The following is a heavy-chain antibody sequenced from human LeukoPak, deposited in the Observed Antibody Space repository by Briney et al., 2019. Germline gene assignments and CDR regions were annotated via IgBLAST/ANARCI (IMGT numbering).Heavy chain of an antibody. CDR1: GGSISSSSYC. V-gene: IGHV4-39*07. Sequence: SETLSLTCTVSGGSISSSSYCWGWIRQPPGKGLEWIGSIYYSGSTNYNPSLKSRVTISVDTSKNQFSLELSSVTAADTAVYYCARTDSYGPTTYYYYYYMDVWGKGTTVTVSS. CDR2: IYYSGST. CDR3: ARTDSYGPTTYYYYYYMDV. J-gene: IGHJ6*03. D-gene: IGHD5-18*01.